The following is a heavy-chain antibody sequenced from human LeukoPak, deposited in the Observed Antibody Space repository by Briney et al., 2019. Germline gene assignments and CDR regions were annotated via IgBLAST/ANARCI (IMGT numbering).Heavy chain of an antibody. CDR2: ISWNSGSM. CDR1: GFTFDHYA. J-gene: IGHJ4*02. D-gene: IGHD3-22*01. Sequence: PGGSLRLSCAASGFTFDHYAMHWVRQAPGKGLEWVSGISWNSGSMGYADSVKGRFTISRDNAKNSMYLQMNSLRAEDTALYYCAKDHSYYYDSSEYFDSWGQGTLVTVSS. V-gene: IGHV3-9*01. CDR3: AKDHSYYYDSSEYFDS.